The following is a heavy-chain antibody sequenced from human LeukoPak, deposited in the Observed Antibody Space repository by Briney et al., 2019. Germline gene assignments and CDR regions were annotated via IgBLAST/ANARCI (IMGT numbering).Heavy chain of an antibody. D-gene: IGHD4-11*01. Sequence: GASVKVSCKAPGYTFTSYDINWVRQAPGQGLEWMGWMSPNSGNTDYAQKFQDRVTMTGNTSITTAYMDLSSLTSEDTAVYYCARGLRLGQDYMDVWGKGTTVTVS. J-gene: IGHJ6*03. V-gene: IGHV1-8*01. CDR1: GYTFTSYD. CDR2: MSPNSGNT. CDR3: ARGLRLGQDYMDV.